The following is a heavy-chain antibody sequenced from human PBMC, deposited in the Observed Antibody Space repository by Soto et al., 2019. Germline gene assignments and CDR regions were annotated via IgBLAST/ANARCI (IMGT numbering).Heavy chain of an antibody. CDR3: ARSPCTDVICYTEVIPS. Sequence: QVELVQSGTEVKKPGASVKVSCEASSFNFMDFYIHWLRQAPGHGLVWMGWINAKNGGTRYAEKFQDRVTLTSDRSVRTAYLELQGLRSDDTAVYYCARSPCTDVICYTEVIPSWGQGTLVTVS. CDR1: SFNFMDFY. CDR2: INAKNGGT. V-gene: IGHV1-2*02. D-gene: IGHD3-16*02. J-gene: IGHJ4*02.